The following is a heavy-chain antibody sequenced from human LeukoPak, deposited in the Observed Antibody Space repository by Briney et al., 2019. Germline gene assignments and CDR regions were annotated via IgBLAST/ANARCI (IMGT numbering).Heavy chain of an antibody. CDR3: AKDRAYYYGSGLFDP. CDR2: ISGSGGST. D-gene: IGHD3-10*01. V-gene: IGHV3-23*01. J-gene: IGHJ5*02. CDR1: GFTLSNYA. Sequence: GGSLRLSCVASGFTLSNYAMTWVRQAPGKGLEWASGISGSGGSTYYADSVEGRFTISRDNAKNSLYLQMNSLRAEDTAVYYCAKDRAYYYGSGLFDPWGQGTLVTVSS.